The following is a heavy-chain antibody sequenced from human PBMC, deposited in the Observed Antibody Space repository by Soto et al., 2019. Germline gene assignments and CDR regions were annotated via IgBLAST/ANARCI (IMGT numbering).Heavy chain of an antibody. J-gene: IGHJ6*02. CDR2: MYHSGST. CDR3: ARLLRHNYYGMDV. CDR1: GGSISSGGYS. V-gene: IGHV4-30-2*03. D-gene: IGHD5-12*01. Sequence: SETLSLTCAVSGGSISSGGYSWSWIRQPPGKGLEWIGYMYHSGSTYYNPSLKSRVTISVDTSKNQFSLKLSSVTAADTAVYYCARLLRHNYYGMDVWGQGTTVTVS.